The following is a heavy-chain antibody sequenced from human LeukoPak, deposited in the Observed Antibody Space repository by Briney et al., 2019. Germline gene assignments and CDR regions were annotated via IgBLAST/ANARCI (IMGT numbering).Heavy chain of an antibody. V-gene: IGHV3-21*01. J-gene: IGHJ6*02. Sequence: GALRLSCAVSGFSGNSYSMNWVRQAPGRGLEWVSFTSHSGNSIYYADSVEGRFTISRDAAKNSLYLQMNSLGVEDTAVYYCARAMKIAPQWGDAMDVWGQGATVTISS. D-gene: IGHD1-26*01. CDR2: TSHSGNSI. CDR3: ARAMKIAPQWGDAMDV. CDR1: GFSGNSYS.